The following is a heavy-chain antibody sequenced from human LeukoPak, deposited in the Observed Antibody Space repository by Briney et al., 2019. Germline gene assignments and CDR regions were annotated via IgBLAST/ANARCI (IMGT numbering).Heavy chain of an antibody. J-gene: IGHJ4*01. CDR1: GYTFTGYY. CDR3: ARFISSWYGVDY. V-gene: IGHV1-2*02. D-gene: IGHD6-13*01. Sequence: GASVKVSCKASGYTFTGYYLHWVRQAPGQGLEWMGCVNPNSGDTNYAQKFQGSVTMTRDTSISTVYMELSRLRSDDTAVYYCARFISSWYGVDYWGHGTLVTVSS. CDR2: VNPNSGDT.